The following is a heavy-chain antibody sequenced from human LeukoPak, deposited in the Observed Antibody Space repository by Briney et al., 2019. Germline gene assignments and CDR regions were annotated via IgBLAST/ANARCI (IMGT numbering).Heavy chain of an antibody. J-gene: IGHJ4*02. D-gene: IGHD1-26*01. Sequence: ASVKVSCKASGYTFTGYYMHWVRQAPGQGLEWMGWINPNSGGTNYAQKFQGRVTMTLDTSISTAYMELSRLRSDDTAVYSCARSGSGSFQLGNYWGQGTLVTVSS. V-gene: IGHV1-2*02. CDR2: INPNSGGT. CDR3: ARSGSGSFQLGNY. CDR1: GYTFTGYY.